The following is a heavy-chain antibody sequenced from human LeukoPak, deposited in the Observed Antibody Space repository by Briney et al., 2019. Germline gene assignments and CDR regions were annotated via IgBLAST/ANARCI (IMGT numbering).Heavy chain of an antibody. CDR2: IYYSGST. V-gene: IGHV4-39*01. CDR1: GGSISSSSYY. D-gene: IGHD3-16*01. J-gene: IGHJ4*02. CDR3: ASSYDYVWGSSDY. Sequence: SETLSLTCTVSGGSISSSSYYWGWIRQPPGKGLEWIGSIYYSGSTYYNPSLKSRVTISVDTSKNQFSLKLSPVTAADTAVYYCASSYDYVWGSSDYWGQGTLVTVSS.